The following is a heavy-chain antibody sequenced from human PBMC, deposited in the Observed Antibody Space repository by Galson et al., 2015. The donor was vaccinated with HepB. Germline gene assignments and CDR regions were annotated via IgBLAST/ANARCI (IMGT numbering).Heavy chain of an antibody. J-gene: IGHJ4*02. D-gene: IGHD2-15*01. CDR2: SSGSGFIT. CDR3: ARDCNSGTCFHYLDS. Sequence: SLRLSCAGSGFKFESYSMDWVRQAPGKGLEWVAYSSGSGFITEYADSVKGRFTISRDNAKNSLYLHMNSLRDEDTAVYYCARDCNSGTCFHYLDSWGQGTLVTVSS. CDR1: GFKFESYS. V-gene: IGHV3-48*02.